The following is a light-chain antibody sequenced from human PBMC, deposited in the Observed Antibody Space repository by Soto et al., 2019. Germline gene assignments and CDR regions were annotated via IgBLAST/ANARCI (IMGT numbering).Light chain of an antibody. V-gene: IGKV1-33*01. J-gene: IGKJ5*01. CDR2: DAS. CDR1: QAISTY. CDR3: QQFQDFPRAII. Sequence: DIQLSQPPSALAASVGSRATITCEGGQAISTYLNWYQQKPGKAPKLLIYDASNLETGVPSRFSGSGSGTDFNFTISSLQPEDIATYYCQQFQDFPRAIIFGQGTRLEIK.